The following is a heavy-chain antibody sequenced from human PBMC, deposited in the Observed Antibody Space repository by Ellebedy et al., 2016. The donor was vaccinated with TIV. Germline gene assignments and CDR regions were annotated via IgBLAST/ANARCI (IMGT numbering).Heavy chain of an antibody. CDR3: ARDPAFSAFDI. V-gene: IGHV3-7*01. CDR1: GFTFSSYW. CDR2: IKEDGSVT. J-gene: IGHJ3*02. Sequence: GESLKISCAASGFTFSSYWMTWVRQAPGKGLEFVANIKEDGSVTNYVDSVKGRFTISRDNAKNSLYLQMNGLRAEDTAVYYYARDPAFSAFDIWGQGTMVTVSS.